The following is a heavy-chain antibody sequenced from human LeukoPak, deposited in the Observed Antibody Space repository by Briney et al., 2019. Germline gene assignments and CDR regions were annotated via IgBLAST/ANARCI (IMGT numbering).Heavy chain of an antibody. CDR2: IYYSGST. V-gene: IGHV4-39*07. CDR1: GGSISSSSYY. D-gene: IGHD3-22*01. J-gene: IGHJ5*02. CDR3: ARDVSGYAWFNP. Sequence: NPSETLSLTCTVSGGSISSSSYYWGWIRQPPGKGLEWIGSIYYSGSTYYNPSLKSQVTISVDTSKNQFSPKLSSVTAADTAVYYCARDVSGYAWFNPWGQGTLVTVSS.